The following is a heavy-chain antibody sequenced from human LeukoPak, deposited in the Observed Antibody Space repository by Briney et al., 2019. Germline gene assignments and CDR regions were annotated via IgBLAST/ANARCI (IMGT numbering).Heavy chain of an antibody. CDR1: GGSISSYY. CDR3: ARDRASNWFDP. Sequence: SETLSLTCTVSGGSISSYYWNWIRQPPGKGLEWIGYMSYSGSTNYNPSLKSRVTISVDTSKNQFSLKLSSVTAADTAVYYCARDRASNWFDPWGQGTLVTVSS. CDR2: MSYSGST. V-gene: IGHV4-59*01. D-gene: IGHD1-26*01. J-gene: IGHJ5*02.